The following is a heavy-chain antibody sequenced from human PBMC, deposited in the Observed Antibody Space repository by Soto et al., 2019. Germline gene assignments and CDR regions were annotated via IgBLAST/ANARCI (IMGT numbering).Heavy chain of an antibody. CDR3: ASTEDYYGDYAGGRLDY. J-gene: IGHJ4*02. Sequence: SETLSLTCTVSGGSISSSSYYWGWIRQPPGKGLEWIGSIYYSGSTYYNPSLKSRVTISVDTSKNQFSLKLSSVTAADTAVYYCASTEDYYGDYAGGRLDYWGQGTLVTLSS. D-gene: IGHD4-17*01. CDR1: GGSISSSSYY. CDR2: IYYSGST. V-gene: IGHV4-39*01.